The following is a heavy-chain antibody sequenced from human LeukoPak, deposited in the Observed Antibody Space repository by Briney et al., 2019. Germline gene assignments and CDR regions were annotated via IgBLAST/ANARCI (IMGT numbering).Heavy chain of an antibody. J-gene: IGHJ6*02. D-gene: IGHD2-2*01. CDR2: ISGSGGST. V-gene: IGHV3-23*01. Sequence: PGGSLRLSCAASGFTFSSYWMSWVRQAPGKGLEWVSAISGSGGSTYYADSVKGRFTISRDNSKNTLYLQMNSLRAEDTAVYYCAKEACSSTSCYVGYYYYYYGMDVWGQGTTVTVSS. CDR1: GFTFSSYW. CDR3: AKEACSSTSCYVGYYYYYYGMDV.